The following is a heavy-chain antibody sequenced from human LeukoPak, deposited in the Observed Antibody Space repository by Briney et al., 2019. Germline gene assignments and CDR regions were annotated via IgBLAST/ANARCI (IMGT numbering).Heavy chain of an antibody. CDR3: ARLNYYGSGSYSHDY. CDR1: GYSFTTYW. Sequence: GESLRISCQGSGYSFTTYWISWGRQMPGKGLEWMGRIDPSDSYTKYSPSFQGLVTLSADKSISTAYLQWSSLGASDTAMYYCARLNYYGSGSYSHDYWGQGTLVTVSS. CDR2: IDPSDSYT. V-gene: IGHV5-10-1*01. J-gene: IGHJ4*02. D-gene: IGHD3-10*01.